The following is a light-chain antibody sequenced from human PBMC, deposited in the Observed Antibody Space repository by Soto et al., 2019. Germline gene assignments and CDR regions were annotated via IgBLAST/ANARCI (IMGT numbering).Light chain of an antibody. V-gene: IGKV1-39*01. Sequence: DIQMTHAPSSLSAYVGDRVTITCRASQSISSYLNWYQQKPGKAPKLLIYAASSLQSVVPSRFSGSGSGTNFTLTISSLQPEDFPTYYCQQSYSTPITFGQGTRLEIK. CDR3: QQSYSTPIT. CDR1: QSISSY. CDR2: AAS. J-gene: IGKJ5*01.